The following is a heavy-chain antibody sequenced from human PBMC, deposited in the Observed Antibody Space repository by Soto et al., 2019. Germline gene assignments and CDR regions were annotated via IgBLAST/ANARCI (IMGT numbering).Heavy chain of an antibody. J-gene: IGHJ3*02. CDR3: AFGALYSGYDPGVMLFDI. CDR1: GGTFSSYT. V-gene: IGHV1-69*02. CDR2: IIPILGIA. D-gene: IGHD5-12*01. Sequence: ASVKVSCKASGGTFSSYTISWVRQAPGQGLEWMGRIIPILGIANYAQKFQGRVTITADKSTSTAYMELSSLRSEDTAVYYCAFGALYSGYDPGVMLFDIWGQGTMVTVSS.